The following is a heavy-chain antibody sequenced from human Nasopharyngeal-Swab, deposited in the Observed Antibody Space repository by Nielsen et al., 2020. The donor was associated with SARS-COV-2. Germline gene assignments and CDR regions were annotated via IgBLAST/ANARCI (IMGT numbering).Heavy chain of an antibody. CDR1: GFTFSGYT. Sequence: GESLKISCVAPGFTFSGYTMNWVRQAPGKGLEWISSISSTTPYIYYADSVKGRFTISRDNAKNSLYLQMHFLRVEDTAMYYCARDTGGPPNYFDPWGQGTLVTVSS. J-gene: IGHJ5*02. CDR3: ARDTGGPPNYFDP. D-gene: IGHD1-7*01. V-gene: IGHV3-21*01. CDR2: ISSTTPYI.